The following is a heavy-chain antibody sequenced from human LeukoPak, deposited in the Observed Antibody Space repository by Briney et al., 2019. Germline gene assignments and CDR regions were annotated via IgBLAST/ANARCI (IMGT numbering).Heavy chain of an antibody. CDR3: ARAGALAKYCSGGSCYSHYYYYMDV. D-gene: IGHD2-15*01. V-gene: IGHV1-18*01. CDR1: GYTFTSYG. J-gene: IGHJ6*03. CDR2: ISAYNGNT. Sequence: ASVKVSCKASGYTFTSYGISWVRQAPRQGLEWMGWISAYNGNTNYAQKLQVRVTMTTDTSTSTAYMELRSLRSDDTAVYYCARAGALAKYCSGGSCYSHYYYYMDVWGRGTTVTVSS.